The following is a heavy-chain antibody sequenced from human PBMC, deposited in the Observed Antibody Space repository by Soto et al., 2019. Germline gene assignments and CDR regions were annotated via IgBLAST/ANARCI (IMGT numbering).Heavy chain of an antibody. D-gene: IGHD5-12*01. J-gene: IGHJ4*02. CDR3: ARSTMARALYYFDY. CDR2: IYYSGST. CDR1: CGSISSGGYY. V-gene: IGHV4-31*03. Sequence: SETLSLTCTVSCGSISSGGYYWSWIRQHPGKGLEWIGYIYYSGSTYYNPSLKSRVTISVDTSKNQFSLKLSSVTAADTAVYYCARSTMARALYYFDYWGQGTLVTVSS.